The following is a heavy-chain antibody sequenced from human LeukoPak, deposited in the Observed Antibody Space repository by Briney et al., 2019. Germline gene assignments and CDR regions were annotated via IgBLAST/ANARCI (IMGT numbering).Heavy chain of an antibody. CDR2: ISAGSSTI. J-gene: IGHJ4*02. CDR1: GFIFSGYE. V-gene: IGHV3-48*03. Sequence: GGSLRLSCAASGFIFSGYEMNWVRQTPGKGLEWISYISAGSSTIYYADSVKGRFTISRDNSKNSLYLQMNSLRAEDTAIYYCAKPTIRGVMAFGSWGQGTMVTVSS. D-gene: IGHD3-10*01. CDR3: AKPTIRGVMAFGS.